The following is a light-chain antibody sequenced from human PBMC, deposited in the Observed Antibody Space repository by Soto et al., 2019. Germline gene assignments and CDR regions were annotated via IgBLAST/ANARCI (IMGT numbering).Light chain of an antibody. CDR2: DAS. CDR3: QHRDNWPPGAT. CDR1: QSIRSD. J-gene: IGKJ4*01. Sequence: EIVLTQSPATVSLSPGERATLSYRSSQSIRSDLAWSQQKPGQADRRLIYDASKRATGIPARFSGSGSGKDFTLTSSSLEPEDFAVYDFQHRDNWPPGATFGGGTTEEIK. V-gene: IGKV3-11*01.